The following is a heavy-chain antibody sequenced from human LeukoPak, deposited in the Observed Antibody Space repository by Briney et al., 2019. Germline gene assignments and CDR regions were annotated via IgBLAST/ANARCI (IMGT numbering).Heavy chain of an antibody. Sequence: GASVKVSCKASGYTFTSYAMHWVRRAPGQRLEWMGWINAGNGDTKYSQKLQGRVTIGRDTSAKTAYMELSSLKSEDTAVYYCARDRGGTGDFDYWGQGTLVTVSS. V-gene: IGHV1-3*01. CDR1: GYTFTSYA. J-gene: IGHJ4*02. CDR2: INAGNGDT. D-gene: IGHD1-1*01. CDR3: ARDRGGTGDFDY.